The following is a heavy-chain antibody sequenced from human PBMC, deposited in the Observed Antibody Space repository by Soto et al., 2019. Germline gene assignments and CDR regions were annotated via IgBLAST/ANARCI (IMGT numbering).Heavy chain of an antibody. Sequence: EASVKVSCKASGGTFSSYAISWVRQAPGQGLEWMGGIIPIFGTANYAQKFQGRVTITADESTSTAYMELSSLRSEDTAVYYCARASETMVRGVITNYYYYYAMDFCGQGTTVTVSS. J-gene: IGHJ6*02. V-gene: IGHV1-69*13. CDR1: GGTFSSYA. D-gene: IGHD3-10*01. CDR3: ARASETMVRGVITNYYYYYAMDF. CDR2: IIPIFGTA.